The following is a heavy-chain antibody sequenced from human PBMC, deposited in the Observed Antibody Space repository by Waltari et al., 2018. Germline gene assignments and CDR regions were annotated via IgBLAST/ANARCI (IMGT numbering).Heavy chain of an antibody. V-gene: IGHV3-9*03. J-gene: IGHJ4*02. D-gene: IGHD6-13*01. CDR1: GFTFDDYA. CDR3: TKDVTAAGSAQFDY. Sequence: EVQVVESGGGLVQPGRALRVSCAASGFTFDDYARQWVRQGPGKGLEWVAGISWNSGWIGYADSVKGRFTISRDNAKNSLHLQMNSLRAEDMALYYCTKDVTAAGSAQFDYWGQGTLVSVSS. CDR2: ISWNSGWI.